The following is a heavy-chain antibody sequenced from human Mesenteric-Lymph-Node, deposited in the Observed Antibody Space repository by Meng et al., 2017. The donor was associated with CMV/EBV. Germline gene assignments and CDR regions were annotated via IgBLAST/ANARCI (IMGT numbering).Heavy chain of an antibody. V-gene: IGHV3-30*04. J-gene: IGHJ5*02. CDR2: ISWDGSDK. D-gene: IGHD6-19*01. Sequence: ASGFTFRNFAMQCVRQAPGKGLEWVALISWDGSDKYYADSVRGRFTISRDNSKNSLYLQMNSLRTEDTALYYCAKDGQGGWYNWFDPWGQGTLVTVSS. CDR1: GFTFRNFA. CDR3: AKDGQGGWYNWFDP.